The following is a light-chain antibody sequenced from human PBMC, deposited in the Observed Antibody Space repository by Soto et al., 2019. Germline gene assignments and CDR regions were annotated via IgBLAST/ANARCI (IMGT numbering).Light chain of an antibody. V-gene: IGKV1-5*03. Sequence: DIQMTQSPSTLSASVGDRVTITCRASQSISSWLAWYQQKPGKAPKLLIYKASSLESGVPSRFSGSGSGTEFTLTISSLQPDDFATYYCQQYNETFGQGTKVEIK. CDR1: QSISSW. CDR2: KAS. CDR3: QQYNET. J-gene: IGKJ1*01.